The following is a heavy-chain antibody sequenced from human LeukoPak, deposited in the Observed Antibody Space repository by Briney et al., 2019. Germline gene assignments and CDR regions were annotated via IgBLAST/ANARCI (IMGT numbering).Heavy chain of an antibody. D-gene: IGHD5-12*01. Sequence: SGGSLRLSCAASGFTFSSYSMNWVRQAPGKGLEWVSSISSSSSYIYYADSVKGRFTISRDNAKNSLYLQMNSLRAEDTAVYYCARDQEASVSGYDLYYYYYGMDVWGQGTTVTVSS. J-gene: IGHJ6*02. CDR2: ISSSSSYI. V-gene: IGHV3-21*01. CDR1: GFTFSSYS. CDR3: ARDQEASVSGYDLYYYYYGMDV.